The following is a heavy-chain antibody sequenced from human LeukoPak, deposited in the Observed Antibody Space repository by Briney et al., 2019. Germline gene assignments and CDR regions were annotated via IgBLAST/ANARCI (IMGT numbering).Heavy chain of an antibody. Sequence: AGSLTLSCAASGFTVSSNYMSWVRQAPGLGLEWVSVIYSGGSTYSADSVKGRFTISRDNSKNTLYLQMNSPRAEDTAVYYCAREGATSGSVAGTLYYYYGMDVWGQGTTVTVSS. D-gene: IGHD6-19*01. J-gene: IGHJ6*02. CDR1: GFTVSSNY. CDR2: IYSGGST. V-gene: IGHV3-66*01. CDR3: AREGATSGSVAGTLYYYYGMDV.